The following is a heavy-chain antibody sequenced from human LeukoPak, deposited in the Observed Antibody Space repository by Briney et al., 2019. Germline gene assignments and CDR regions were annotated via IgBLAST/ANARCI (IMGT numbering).Heavy chain of an antibody. Sequence: PGGSLRLSCAASGFTFSSYAMSWVRQAPGKGLEWVSAISGSGGSTYYADSVKGRFTISRDNSKNTLYLQMNSLTAEDTAVYFCARRDPLSYQLGTLNFDHWGQGTLVTVSS. CDR3: ARRDPLSYQLGTLNFDH. CDR1: GFTFSSYA. V-gene: IGHV3-23*01. D-gene: IGHD1-26*01. J-gene: IGHJ4*02. CDR2: ISGSGGST.